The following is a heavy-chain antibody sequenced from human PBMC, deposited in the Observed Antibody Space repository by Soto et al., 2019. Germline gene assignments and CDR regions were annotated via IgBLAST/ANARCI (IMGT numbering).Heavy chain of an antibody. J-gene: IGHJ4*02. CDR2: ISHSGST. D-gene: IGHD2-15*01. Sequence: QVQLQQWGAGLLKPSETLSLTCTVYGGSFSGNYWSWIRQPPGMGLEWIGEISHSGSTNHNPSLKSRVPISVDTSKNQFSLKLSSVTAADTAMYYCARGHLPGGNTFYYDYWGQGTLVTVSS. CDR1: GGSFSGNY. V-gene: IGHV4-34*01. CDR3: ARGHLPGGNTFYYDY.